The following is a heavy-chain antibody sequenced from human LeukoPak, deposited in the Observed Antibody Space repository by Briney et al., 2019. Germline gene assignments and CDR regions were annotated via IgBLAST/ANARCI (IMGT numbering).Heavy chain of an antibody. V-gene: IGHV1-18*01. CDR1: AYTFTSYG. Sequence: ASVKVSCTASAYTFTSYGISWVRQAPGQGLEWMGWISAYNGNTNYAQKLQGRVTMTTDTSTSTAYMELRSLKSDDTAVYYCARAGYSSGWYGYYYYGMDVWGQGTTVTVSS. CDR3: ARAGYSSGWYGYYYYGMDV. CDR2: ISAYNGNT. J-gene: IGHJ6*02. D-gene: IGHD6-19*01.